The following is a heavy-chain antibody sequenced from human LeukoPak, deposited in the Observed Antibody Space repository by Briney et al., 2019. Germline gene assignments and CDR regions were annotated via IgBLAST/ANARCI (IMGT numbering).Heavy chain of an antibody. CDR3: SREFPFCGADCFSGVFDI. CDR1: GYTFSIYG. Sequence: ASVTVSFKGSGYTFSIYGINWVRQAPGQGLEWMGWISVINNANTRYAQNFQGRLPMTTDTSTTTAYMELRSLRSDDTAVYYCSREFPFCGADCFSGVFDIWGQGTMVTVS. CDR2: ISVINNANT. D-gene: IGHD2-21*02. V-gene: IGHV1-18*01. J-gene: IGHJ3*02.